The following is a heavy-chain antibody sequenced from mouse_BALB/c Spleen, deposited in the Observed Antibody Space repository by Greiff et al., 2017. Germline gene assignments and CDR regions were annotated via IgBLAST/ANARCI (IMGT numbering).Heavy chain of an antibody. D-gene: IGHD3-1*01. CDR2: ISSGGSYT. V-gene: IGHV5-9-1*01. Sequence: EVMLVESGGGLVKPGGSLKLSCAASGFTFSSYAMSWVRQTPEKRLEWVATISSGGSYTYYPDSVKGRFTISRDNAKNTLYLQMSSLRSEDTAMYYCARGDPRGKYYAMDYWGQGTSVTVSS. J-gene: IGHJ4*01. CDR3: ARGDPRGKYYAMDY. CDR1: GFTFSSYA.